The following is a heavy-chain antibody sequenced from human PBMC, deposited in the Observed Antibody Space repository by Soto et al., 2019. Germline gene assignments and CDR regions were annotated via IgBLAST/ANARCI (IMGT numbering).Heavy chain of an antibody. D-gene: IGHD3-22*01. CDR2: IIPIFGTA. J-gene: IGHJ3*02. V-gene: IGHV1-69*13. Sequence: ASVKVSCKASGGTFSSYAISWVRQAPGQGLEWMGGIIPIFGTANYAQKFQGRVTITADESTXXXXXXLXSLRSEDTAVYYCARIYSFTYYYDSSGSVKAFDIWGQGTMVTVSS. CDR3: ARIYSFTYYYDSSGSVKAFDI. CDR1: GGTFSSYA.